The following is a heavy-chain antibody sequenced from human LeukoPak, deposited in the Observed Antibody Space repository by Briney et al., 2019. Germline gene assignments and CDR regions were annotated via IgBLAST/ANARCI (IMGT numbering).Heavy chain of an antibody. CDR3: ARDPGPTVTY. CDR1: GFIFSNYW. D-gene: IGHD4-17*01. J-gene: IGHJ4*02. V-gene: IGHV3-74*01. CDR2: INGDGSST. Sequence: SCAASGFIFSNYWMHWVRQAPGKGLVWVSRINGDGSSTSYADSVKGRFTISRDNAKNTLYLQMNSLRAEDTAVYYCARDPGPTVTYWGQGTLVTVSS.